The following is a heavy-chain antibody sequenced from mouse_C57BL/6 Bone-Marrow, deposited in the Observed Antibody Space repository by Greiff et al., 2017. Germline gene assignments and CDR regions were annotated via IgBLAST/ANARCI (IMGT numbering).Heavy chain of an antibody. Sequence: VQGVESGPGLVQPSQSLSITCTVSGFSLTSYGVHWVRQSPGKGLEWLGVIWSGGSTDYNAAFISRLSISKDNSKSQVFFKMNSLQADDTAIYYCARRGGLRRGYYYAMDYWGQGTSGTVSS. V-gene: IGHV2-2*01. CDR3: ARRGGLRRGYYYAMDY. D-gene: IGHD2-4*01. CDR1: GFSLTSYG. J-gene: IGHJ4*01. CDR2: IWSGGST.